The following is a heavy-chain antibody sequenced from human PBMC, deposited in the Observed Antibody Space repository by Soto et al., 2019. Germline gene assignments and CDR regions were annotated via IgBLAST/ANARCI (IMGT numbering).Heavy chain of an antibody. CDR1: GYTFTSYY. J-gene: IGHJ5*02. Sequence: GASVKVSCKASGYTFTSYYMHWVRQAPGQGLEWMGIINPSGGSTSYAQKFQGRVTMTRDTSTSTVYMELSSLRSEDTAVYYCARIAIYDSSGYWSWFDPWGQGTMVTVYS. D-gene: IGHD3-22*01. CDR2: INPSGGST. V-gene: IGHV1-46*01. CDR3: ARIAIYDSSGYWSWFDP.